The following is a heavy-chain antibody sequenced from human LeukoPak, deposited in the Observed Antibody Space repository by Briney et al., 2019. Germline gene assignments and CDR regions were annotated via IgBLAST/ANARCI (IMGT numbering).Heavy chain of an antibody. CDR2: ISGSGGST. J-gene: IGHJ4*02. CDR1: GFTFSSYA. D-gene: IGHD2-21*02. V-gene: IGHV3-23*01. CDR3: ARGDPGAY. Sequence: EASVKVSCKASGFTFSSYAMSWVRQAPGKGLEWVSAISGSGGSTYYADSVKGRFTISRDNSKNTLYLQMNSLRAEDTAVYYCARGDPGAYWGQGTLVTVSS.